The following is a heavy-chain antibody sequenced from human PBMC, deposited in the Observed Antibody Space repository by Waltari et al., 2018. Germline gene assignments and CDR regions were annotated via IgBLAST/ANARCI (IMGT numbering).Heavy chain of an antibody. CDR3: ARDFGYCSGGSCYSAAFDI. D-gene: IGHD2-15*01. V-gene: IGHV4-59*12. CDR2: IYYSGST. J-gene: IGHJ3*02. CDR1: GGSISSYY. Sequence: QVQLQESGPGLVKPSETLSLTCTVSGGSISSYYWSWIRQPPGKGLEWIGYIYYSGSTNYNPSLKSRVTISVDTSKNQFSLKLSSVTAADTAVYYCARDFGYCSGGSCYSAAFDIWGQGTMVTVSS.